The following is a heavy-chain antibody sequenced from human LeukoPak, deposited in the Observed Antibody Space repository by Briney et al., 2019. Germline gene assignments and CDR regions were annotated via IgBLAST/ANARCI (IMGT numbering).Heavy chain of an antibody. D-gene: IGHD3-10*01. CDR1: GFTFGNYA. V-gene: IGHV3-23*01. J-gene: IGHJ4*02. CDR2: ISGGGTST. Sequence: GPLRLSCAASGFTFGNYAMSWVGRAPGRGREWVSTISGGGTSTYFADSVKGRFTISRDNSKSTLYLQMNSLRAEDTAVFYCAKGLRGTYPYYFDYWGQGTLVTVSS. CDR3: AKGLRGTYPYYFDY.